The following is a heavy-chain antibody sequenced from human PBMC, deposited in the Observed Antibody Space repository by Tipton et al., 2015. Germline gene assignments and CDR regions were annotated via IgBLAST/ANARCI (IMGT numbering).Heavy chain of an antibody. Sequence: QLVQSGPEGKKPGASVRVSCKASGYTFITYNMHWVRQAPGQGLEWMGVIHPRGGTITNTQSFQGRVPLTRDTSTSTVYMELTSLRSEDTAMYYCVRGGAVSGQRTPFDYWGQGTLVTVSS. J-gene: IGHJ4*02. CDR3: VRGGAVSGQRTPFDY. CDR2: IHPRGGTI. CDR1: GYTFITYN. D-gene: IGHD1-26*01. V-gene: IGHV1-46*03.